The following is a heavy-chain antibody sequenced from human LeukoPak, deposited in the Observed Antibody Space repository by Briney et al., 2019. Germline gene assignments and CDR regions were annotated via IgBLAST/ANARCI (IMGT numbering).Heavy chain of an antibody. J-gene: IGHJ5*02. V-gene: IGHV4-59*01. D-gene: IGHD4-23*01. Sequence: PSETLSLTCTVSGGSISSYYWSWIRQPPGKGLEWIGYIYYSGSTNYNPSLKSRVTISVDTSKNQFSLKLSSVTAADTAVYYCARVAWNYGGKPNWFDPWGQGTLVTVSS. CDR3: ARVAWNYGGKPNWFDP. CDR2: IYYSGST. CDR1: GGSISSYY.